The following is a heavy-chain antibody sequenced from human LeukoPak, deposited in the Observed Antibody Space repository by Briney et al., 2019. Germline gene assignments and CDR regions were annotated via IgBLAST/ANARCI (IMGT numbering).Heavy chain of an antibody. CDR1: GFSVSSNY. Sequence: RGSLRLSCAASGFSVSSNYMNWIRQAPGKGLEWVSVIYSGGSTYYSDSVKGRFTISRDNSKNTLYLQMNSLRVEDTAVYYCAKRYCSTTSCYPDYWGQGTLVTVSS. CDR3: AKRYCSTTSCYPDY. CDR2: IYSGGST. D-gene: IGHD2-2*01. V-gene: IGHV3-53*01. J-gene: IGHJ4*02.